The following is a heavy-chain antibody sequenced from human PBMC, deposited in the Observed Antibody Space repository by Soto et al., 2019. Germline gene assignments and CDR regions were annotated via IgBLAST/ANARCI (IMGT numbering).Heavy chain of an antibody. CDR3: ATYLGYCSSTSCQDFDY. J-gene: IGHJ4*02. D-gene: IGHD2-2*01. CDR2: IIPIFGTA. V-gene: IGHV1-69*06. Sequence: QVQLVQSGAEVKKPGSSVKVSCKASGGTFSSYAISWVRQAPGQGLEWMGGIIPIFGTANYAQKFQGRVTITADKSTSTADMELSSLRSEDTAVYYCATYLGYCSSTSCQDFDYWGQGTLVTVSS. CDR1: GGTFSSYA.